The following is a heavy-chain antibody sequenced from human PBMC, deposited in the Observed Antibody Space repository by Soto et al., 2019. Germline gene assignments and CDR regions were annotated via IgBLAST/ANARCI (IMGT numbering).Heavy chain of an antibody. CDR3: AGDLSGNPGY. J-gene: IGHJ4*02. D-gene: IGHD2-15*01. CDR1: GFTFNNYS. CDR2: ISSSSSTI. V-gene: IGHV3-48*01. Sequence: HPGGSLRLSCVASGFTFNNYSMNWVRQAPGKGLEWVSYISSSSSTIYYADSVKGRFTISRDNAKNSLYLQMNSLRSDDTAVYYCAGDLSGNPGYWGQGTLVTVSS.